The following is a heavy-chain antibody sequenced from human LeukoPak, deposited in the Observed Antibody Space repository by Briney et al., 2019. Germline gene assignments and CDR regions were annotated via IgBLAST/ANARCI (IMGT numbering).Heavy chain of an antibody. J-gene: IGHJ4*02. Sequence: SETLSLTCAVYGGSFSGYYWSWIRQPPGKGLEWIGEINHSGSTNYNPSLKSRVTISVDTSKNQFSLKLSSVTAADTAVYYCARAIAVAGLYYFDYWGQGTLVTISS. CDR2: INHSGST. V-gene: IGHV4-34*01. CDR1: GGSFSGYY. CDR3: ARAIAVAGLYYFDY. D-gene: IGHD6-19*01.